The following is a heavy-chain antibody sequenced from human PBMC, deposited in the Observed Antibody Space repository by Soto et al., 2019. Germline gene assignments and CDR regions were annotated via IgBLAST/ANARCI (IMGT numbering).Heavy chain of an antibody. CDR2: ISYDGSNK. V-gene: IGHV3-30*18. Sequence: QVQLVESGGGVVQPGRSLRLSCAASGFTFSSDGMHWVRQAPGKGLEWVAVISYDGSNKYYADSVKGRFTISRDNSKNTLYLQMNSLRAEDTAVYYCAKGSTAMTYFDYWGQGTLVTVSS. D-gene: IGHD5-18*01. CDR1: GFTFSSDG. J-gene: IGHJ4*02. CDR3: AKGSTAMTYFDY.